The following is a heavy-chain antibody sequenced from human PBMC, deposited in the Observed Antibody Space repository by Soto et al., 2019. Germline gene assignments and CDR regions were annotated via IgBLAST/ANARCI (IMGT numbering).Heavy chain of an antibody. Sequence: AVKVSCKASGGTFSSYAISWVRQAPGQGLEWMGGIIPIFGTANYAQKFQGRVTITADKSTSTAYMELSSLRSEDTAVYYCARGPWNYDFWSGYYSSIPPTNYGMDVWGQGTTVTVSS. CDR2: IIPIFGTA. CDR1: GGTFSSYA. V-gene: IGHV1-69*06. CDR3: ARGPWNYDFWSGYYSSIPPTNYGMDV. J-gene: IGHJ6*02. D-gene: IGHD3-3*01.